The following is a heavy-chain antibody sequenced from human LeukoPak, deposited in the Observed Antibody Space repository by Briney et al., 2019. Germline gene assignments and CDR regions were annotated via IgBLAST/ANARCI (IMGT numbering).Heavy chain of an antibody. D-gene: IGHD3-16*01. CDR2: ISTTSGFT. CDR1: GFTFSDYY. Sequence: GGSLRLSCAASGFTFSDYYMTWLRRAPGKGLEWVSYISTTSGFTNYADSVRGRFTISRDNAKNSLYLQMNTLRTEDTAVYYCAKGSPPGDWGQGTLVTVSS. J-gene: IGHJ4*02. CDR3: AKGSPPGD. V-gene: IGHV3-11*05.